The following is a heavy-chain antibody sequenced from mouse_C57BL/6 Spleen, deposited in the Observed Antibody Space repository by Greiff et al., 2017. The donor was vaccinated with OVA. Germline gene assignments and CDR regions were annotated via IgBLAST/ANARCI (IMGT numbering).Heavy chain of an antibody. V-gene: IGHV5-9-1*02. CDR3: TRAVYDDYYAMDY. J-gene: IGHJ4*01. CDR1: GFTFSSYA. D-gene: IGHD2-3*01. CDR2: ISSGGDYI. Sequence: EVMLVESGEGLVKPGGSLKLSCAASGFTFSSYAMSWVRQTPEKRLEWVAYISSGGDYIYYADTVKGRFTISRDNARNTLYLQMSSLKSEDTAMYYCTRAVYDDYYAMDYWGQGTSVTVSS.